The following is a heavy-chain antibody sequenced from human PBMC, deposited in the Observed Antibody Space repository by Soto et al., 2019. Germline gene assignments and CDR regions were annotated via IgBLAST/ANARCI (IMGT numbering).Heavy chain of an antibody. CDR2: ISGSGGST. Sequence: GGSLRLSCAASGFTFSSYAMSWVRQAPGKGLEWVSAISGSGGSTYYADSVKGRFTISRDNSKNTLYLQMNSLRAEDTAVYYCAKSPYYDFWSGPDCDYYYGMDVWGQGTTVTVSS. D-gene: IGHD3-3*01. CDR1: GFTFSSYA. J-gene: IGHJ6*02. CDR3: AKSPYYDFWSGPDCDYYYGMDV. V-gene: IGHV3-23*01.